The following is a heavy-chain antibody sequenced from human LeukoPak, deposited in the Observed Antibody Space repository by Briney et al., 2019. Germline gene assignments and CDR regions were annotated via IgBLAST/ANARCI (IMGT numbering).Heavy chain of an antibody. CDR3: AKGGLGYSSGWTELDY. CDR1: GFTFDDYA. D-gene: IGHD6-19*01. Sequence: GGSLRLSCAASGFTFDDYAMHWVRQAPGKGLEWVSGISWNSGSIGYADSVKGRFTISRDNAKNSLYLQMNSLRAEDTALYYCAKGGLGYSSGWTELDYWGQGTLVTVSS. V-gene: IGHV3-9*01. CDR2: ISWNSGSI. J-gene: IGHJ4*02.